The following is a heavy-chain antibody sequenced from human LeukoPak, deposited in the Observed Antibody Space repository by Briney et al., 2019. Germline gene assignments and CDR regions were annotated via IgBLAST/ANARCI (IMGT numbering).Heavy chain of an antibody. CDR2: IYYSGST. J-gene: IGHJ1*01. D-gene: IGHD6-19*01. CDR1: GGSISSYY. CDR3: ARGGWYPESFQH. Sequence: PSETLSLTCTVSGGSISSYYWNWVRQPPGKGLEWIGYIYYSGSTNYNPSLKSRVTISVDTSKNQFSLKLSSVTAADTAVYYCARGGWYPESFQHWGQGALVTVSS. V-gene: IGHV4-59*01.